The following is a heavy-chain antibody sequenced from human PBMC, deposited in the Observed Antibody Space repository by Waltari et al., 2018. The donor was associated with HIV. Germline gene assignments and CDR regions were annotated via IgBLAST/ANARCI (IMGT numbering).Heavy chain of an antibody. CDR1: GFTFSSYG. Sequence: QVQLVESGGGVVQPGRSLRLSCAASGFTFSSYGMHWVRQAPGKGLDWVAVISYDGSNKYYADSVKGRFTISRDNSKNTLYLQMNSLRAEDTAVYYCAKGNYVWGSLFDYWGQGTLVTVSS. CDR3: AKGNYVWGSLFDY. J-gene: IGHJ4*02. CDR2: ISYDGSNK. V-gene: IGHV3-30*18. D-gene: IGHD3-16*01.